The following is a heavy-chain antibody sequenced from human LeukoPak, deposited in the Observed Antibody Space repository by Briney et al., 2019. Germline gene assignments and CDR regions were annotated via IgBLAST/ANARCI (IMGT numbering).Heavy chain of an antibody. V-gene: IGHV3-11*01. D-gene: IGHD4-17*01. J-gene: IGHJ4*02. CDR1: GFTFSDYY. CDR2: ISSSGSTI. Sequence: GGSLRLSCAASGFTFSDYYMSWIRQAPGKGLEWDSYISSSGSTIYYADSVKGRFTISRDNAKDSLYLQMNSLRAEDTAVYYCARVPHDYGDFYLSYWGQGTLVTVSS. CDR3: ARVPHDYGDFYLSY.